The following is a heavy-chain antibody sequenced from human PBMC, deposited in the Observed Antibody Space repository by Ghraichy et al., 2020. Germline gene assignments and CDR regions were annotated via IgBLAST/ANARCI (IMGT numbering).Heavy chain of an antibody. CDR2: IYYSGTA. CDR3: ARDVRTVSPYNVFDV. D-gene: IGHD2-8*02. CDR1: GGSISGSDYY. Sequence: SETLSLTCTVSGGSISGSDYYWGWIRQPPGKGLEWIGSIYYSGTAYYNPSLRSRVTISVDTSKNQFSLQLTSVTAADTAVYYCARDVRTVSPYNVFDVWGQGTMVTVSS. V-gene: IGHV4-39*07. J-gene: IGHJ3*01.